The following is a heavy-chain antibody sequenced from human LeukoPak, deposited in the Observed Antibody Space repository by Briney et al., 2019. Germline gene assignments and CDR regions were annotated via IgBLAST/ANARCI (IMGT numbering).Heavy chain of an antibody. CDR2: IIPIFGTA. D-gene: IGHD3-9*01. CDR1: GGTFSSYA. J-gene: IGHJ4*02. V-gene: IGHV1-69*13. CDR3: ARVPGFDWLLYFDY. Sequence: GASVKVSCKASGGTFSSYATSWVRQAPGQGLEWMGGIIPIFGTANYAQKFQGRVTITADESTSTAYMELSSLRSEDTAVYYCARVPGFDWLLYFDYWGQGTLVTVSS.